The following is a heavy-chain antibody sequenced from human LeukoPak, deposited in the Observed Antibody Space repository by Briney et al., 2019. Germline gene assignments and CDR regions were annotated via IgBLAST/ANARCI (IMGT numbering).Heavy chain of an antibody. CDR1: GGSITTYY. D-gene: IGHD1-26*01. V-gene: IGHV4-59*01. CDR2: VHYSEET. CDR3: ARGGPSGRPGIGFDY. J-gene: IGHJ4*02. Sequence: SETLSLTCTVSGGSITTYYWSWIRQPPGKGLEWIGHVHYSEETKYNPSLKSRVTLSLDTSKYQFSLNLNSVTAADAAVYYCARGGPSGRPGIGFDYWGQGTLVTVSS.